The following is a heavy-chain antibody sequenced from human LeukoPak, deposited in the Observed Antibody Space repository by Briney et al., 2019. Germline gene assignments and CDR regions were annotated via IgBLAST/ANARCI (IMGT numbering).Heavy chain of an antibody. CDR1: GYTFTSYD. D-gene: IGHD2-8*01. J-gene: IGHJ6*02. Sequence: ASVKVSCKASGYTFTSYDINWVRQATGQGLEWMGWMNPNSGSTGYARKFQGRVTMTRSTSITTAYMELTSLRPEDTAVYYCVRCAVGCYYNYGIDAWGQGTTVTVSS. CDR3: VRCAVGCYYNYGIDA. CDR2: MNPNSGST. V-gene: IGHV1-8*01.